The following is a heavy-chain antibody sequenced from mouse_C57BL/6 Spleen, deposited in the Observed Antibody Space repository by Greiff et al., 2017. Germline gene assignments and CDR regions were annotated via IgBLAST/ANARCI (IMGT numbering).Heavy chain of an antibody. Sequence: QVQLQQPGAELVRPGTSVKLSCKASGYTFTSYWMHWVKQRPGQGLEWIGVIDPSDSYTNYNQKFKGKATLTVDTSSNTAYMQLSSLTSEDSAVYYCAEGGFAYWGQGTLVTVSA. CDR2: IDPSDSYT. J-gene: IGHJ3*01. V-gene: IGHV1-59*01. CDR3: AEGGFAY. CDR1: GYTFTSYW.